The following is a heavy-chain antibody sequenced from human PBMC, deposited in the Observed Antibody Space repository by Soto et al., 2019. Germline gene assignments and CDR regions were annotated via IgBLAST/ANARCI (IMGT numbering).Heavy chain of an antibody. Sequence: ASVKVSCKASGYTFTDYYMHWVRQAPGQGLEWMGWINPDSGGTNYAQKFQGRVTMTGDTSISTAYLELSRLRSDDTAIYYCARSVRGHDAFDIWGQGAMVTVSS. J-gene: IGHJ3*02. CDR1: GYTFTDYY. CDR3: ARSVRGHDAFDI. V-gene: IGHV1-2*02. CDR2: INPDSGGT. D-gene: IGHD3-10*02.